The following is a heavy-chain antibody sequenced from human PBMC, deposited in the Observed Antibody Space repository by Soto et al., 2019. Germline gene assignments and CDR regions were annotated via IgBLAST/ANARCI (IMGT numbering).Heavy chain of an antibody. CDR2: IIPIFGTA. Sequence: QVQLVQSGAEVKKPGSSVKVSCKASGGTFSSYAISWVRQAPGQGLEWMGGIIPIFGTANYAQKFQGRVTITAEESPSTAYMELSSLRSEDTAVYYCARWAGTGTAYYDYGMDVWGQGTTVTVSS. J-gene: IGHJ6*02. D-gene: IGHD1-1*01. CDR1: GGTFSSYA. CDR3: ARWAGTGTAYYDYGMDV. V-gene: IGHV1-69*12.